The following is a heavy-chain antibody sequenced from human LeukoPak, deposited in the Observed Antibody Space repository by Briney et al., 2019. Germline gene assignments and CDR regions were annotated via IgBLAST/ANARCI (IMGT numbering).Heavy chain of an antibody. J-gene: IGHJ5*02. CDR2: INYSGST. CDR3: ARLTPGKNWFDP. D-gene: IGHD3-10*01. Sequence: PSETLSLTCAVYGGSFSGYYWSWIRQPPGKGLEWIGEINYSGSTNYNPSLKSRVTISVDTSKNQFSLKLNSVTAADTSVYYCARLTPGKNWFDPWGHGTLVTVSS. V-gene: IGHV4-34*01. CDR1: GGSFSGYY.